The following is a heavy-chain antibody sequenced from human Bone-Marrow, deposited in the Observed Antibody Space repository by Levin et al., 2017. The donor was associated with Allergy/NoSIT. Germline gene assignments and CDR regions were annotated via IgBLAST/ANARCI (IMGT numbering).Heavy chain of an antibody. Sequence: VASVKVSCKASGYTFTSYYMHWVRQAPGQGLEWMGVINPSGGSPFYSQKFQGRVTMTKDTSTSTVYMELTSLRSDDTAVYYCAREDYQLLESGGWFDPWGQGTLVTVSS. CDR2: INPSGGSP. V-gene: IGHV1-46*01. D-gene: IGHD1-26*01. CDR3: AREDYQLLESGGWFDP. CDR1: GYTFTSYY. J-gene: IGHJ5*02.